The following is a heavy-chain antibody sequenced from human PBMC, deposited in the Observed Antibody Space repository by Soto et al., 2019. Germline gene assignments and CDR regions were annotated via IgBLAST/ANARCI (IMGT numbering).Heavy chain of an antibody. D-gene: IGHD2-2*01. Sequence: QVQLVQSGAEVKKPGSSVKVSCKASGGTFSSYAISWVRQAPGQGLEWMGGIIPIFGTANYAQKFQGRVTITADKSTSTAYMELSSLRSEDTAVYYCARDVGGDIVVVPAARGGMDVWGQGTTVTVSS. J-gene: IGHJ6*02. CDR1: GGTFSSYA. CDR2: IIPIFGTA. V-gene: IGHV1-69*06. CDR3: ARDVGGDIVVVPAARGGMDV.